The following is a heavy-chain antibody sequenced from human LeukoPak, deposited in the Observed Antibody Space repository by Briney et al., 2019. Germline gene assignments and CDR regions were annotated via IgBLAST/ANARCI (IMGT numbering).Heavy chain of an antibody. J-gene: IGHJ6*02. CDR1: GFTFTSSA. D-gene: IGHD3-16*01. Sequence: SVKVSYKASGFTFTSSAVQWVRQARGQRLEWIGWIVVGSGNTNYAQKFQERVTITRDMSTSTAYMELSSLRSEDTAVYYCAADPLREWTHYGMDAWGQGTTVTVSS. CDR3: AADPLREWTHYGMDA. CDR2: IVVGSGNT. V-gene: IGHV1-58*01.